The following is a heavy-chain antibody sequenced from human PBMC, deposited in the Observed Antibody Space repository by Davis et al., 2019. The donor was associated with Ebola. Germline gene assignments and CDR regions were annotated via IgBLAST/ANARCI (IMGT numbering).Heavy chain of an antibody. D-gene: IGHD3-10*01. V-gene: IGHV4-34*01. CDR1: GGSFCGYY. CDR2: INHSGST. CDR3: AREGAEVQGVIVTYYYYGMDV. J-gene: IGHJ6*02. Sequence: SETLSLTCAVYGGSFCGYYWSWIRQPPWKGLEWIGEINHSGSTNYNPSLKSRVTISVDTSKNQFSLKLSSVTAADTAVYYCAREGAEVQGVIVTYYYYGMDVWGQGTTVTVSS.